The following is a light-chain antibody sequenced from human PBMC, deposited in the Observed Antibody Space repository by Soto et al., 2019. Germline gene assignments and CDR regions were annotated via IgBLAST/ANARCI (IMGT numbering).Light chain of an antibody. CDR3: QQYCQWPLT. Sequence: EIVMTQSPATLSVSPGERATLSCRASQNVSSTLAWYQQIPGQAPRLLIYGTSTTATGIQARFSGSGSGTELTLTISSLKSEDFALYYCQQYCQWPLTFGGGTEVEVK. CDR2: GTS. J-gene: IGKJ4*01. CDR1: QNVSST. V-gene: IGKV3-15*01.